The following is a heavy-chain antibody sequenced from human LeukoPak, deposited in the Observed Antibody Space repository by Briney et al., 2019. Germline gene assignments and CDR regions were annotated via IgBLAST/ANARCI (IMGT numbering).Heavy chain of an antibody. V-gene: IGHV3-7*03. CDR3: ARNNGMDV. Sequence: GGSLRLSCAASGFALSSHWMTWVCQVPGRGPEWVANVNRDGSETYYLDSVKGRFTISKDNAKNSLYLQMNSLRAEDTALYHCARNNGMDVWGQGTTVIVSS. CDR2: VNRDGSET. J-gene: IGHJ6*02. CDR1: GFALSSHW.